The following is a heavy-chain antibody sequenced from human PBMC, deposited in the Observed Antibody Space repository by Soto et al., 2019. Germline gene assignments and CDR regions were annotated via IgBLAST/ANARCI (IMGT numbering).Heavy chain of an antibody. V-gene: IGHV3-30-3*01. CDR2: ISYDGSNK. CDR3: ARDPVAVGTYYFDY. D-gene: IGHD1-1*01. CDR1: GFTFSSYA. J-gene: IGHJ4*02. Sequence: VQLVESVGGVVQPGRSLRLSCAASGFTFSSYAMHWVRQAPGKGLEWVAVISYDGSNKYYADSVKGRFTIARDNSKNTLYLQMNSLRAEDTAVYYCARDPVAVGTYYFDYWGQGTLVTVTS.